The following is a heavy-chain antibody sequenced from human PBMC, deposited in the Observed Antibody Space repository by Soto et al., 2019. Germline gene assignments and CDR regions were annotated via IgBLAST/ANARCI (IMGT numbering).Heavy chain of an antibody. V-gene: IGHV3-15*07. J-gene: IGHJ3*02. CDR2: IKSKTDGGTT. CDR1: GFTFSNAW. CDR3: TTWRGVAIVGATWVDAFDI. Sequence: GGSLRLSCAASGFTFSNAWMNWVRQAPGKGLEWVGRIKSKTDGGTTDYAAPVKGRFTISRDDSKNTLYLQMNSLKTEDTAVYYCTTWRGVAIVGATWVDAFDIWGQGTMVTVSS. D-gene: IGHD1-26*01.